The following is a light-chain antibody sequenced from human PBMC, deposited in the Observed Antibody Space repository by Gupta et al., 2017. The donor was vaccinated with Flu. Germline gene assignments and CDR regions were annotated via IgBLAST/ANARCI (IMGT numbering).Light chain of an antibody. CDR2: EAS. CDR1: QSVSSY. CDR3: QQRSNWGRT. J-gene: IGKJ4*01. V-gene: IGKV3-11*01. Sequence: IVLTQSPATLSLSPGERATLSCRASQSVSSYLAWYQQKPGQAPRLLIYEASNRATGIPARFSGSGSGTDFTLTISSLEPEDFAVYYCQQRSNWGRTFGGGTKVEIK.